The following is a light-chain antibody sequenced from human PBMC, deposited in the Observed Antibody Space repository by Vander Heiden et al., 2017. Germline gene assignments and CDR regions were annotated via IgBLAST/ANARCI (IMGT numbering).Light chain of an antibody. V-gene: IGKV4-1*01. CDR2: CVS. Sequence: DIVVTHSPYPLAVSLGERATINCKSSQSVLYSSNNKNHLAWYQQKPGLPPKLLIHCVSTRESPVPDRLSANASGRDFTLTISSLQPEHMTIYFCHVEDSTPYSFGQGTRLEMK. CDR1: QSVLYSSNNKNH. J-gene: IGKJ2*03. CDR3: HVEDSTPYS.